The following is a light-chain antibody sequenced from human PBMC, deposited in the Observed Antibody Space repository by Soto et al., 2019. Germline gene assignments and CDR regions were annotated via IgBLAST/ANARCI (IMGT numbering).Light chain of an antibody. J-gene: IGKJ3*01. Sequence: EIVLTQSPGTLSLFPGERATLSCRASQSVSSTYFAWYRQKPGQPPSLLIYGASNRATGVPDRFSGSGSGTDFILTIRRLEPEDFAVYYCQQYGSSPPGFTFGPGTTVISN. V-gene: IGKV3-20*01. CDR2: GAS. CDR3: QQYGSSPPGFT. CDR1: QSVSSTY.